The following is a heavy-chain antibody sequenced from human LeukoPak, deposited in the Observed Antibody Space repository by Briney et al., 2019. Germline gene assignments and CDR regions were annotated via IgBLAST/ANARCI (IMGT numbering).Heavy chain of an antibody. CDR3: AREVVPGGDYYYGMDV. V-gene: IGHV3-30*04. CDR1: GFTFSSYA. CDR2: ISYDGSNK. Sequence: GGSLRLSCAAPGFTFSSYAMHWVRQAPGKGLEWVAVISYDGSNKYYAGSVKGRFTISRDNSKNTLYLQMNSLRAEDTAVYYCAREVVPGGDYYYGMDVWGQGTTVTVSS. D-gene: IGHD2-15*01. J-gene: IGHJ6*02.